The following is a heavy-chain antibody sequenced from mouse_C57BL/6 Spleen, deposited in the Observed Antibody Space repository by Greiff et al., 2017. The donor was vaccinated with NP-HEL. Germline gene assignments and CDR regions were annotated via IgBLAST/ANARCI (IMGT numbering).Heavy chain of an antibody. CDR2: ISYDGSN. Sequence: EVKLVESGPGLVKPSHSLSLTCSVTGYSITSGYYWNWIRQFPGNKLEWMGYISYDGSNNYNPSLKNRISITRDTSKNQFVLKLNSVTTEDTATYYCAREGIYYDYDGRFAYWGQGTLVTVSA. V-gene: IGHV3-6*01. CDR3: AREGIYYDYDGRFAY. CDR1: GYSITSGYY. J-gene: IGHJ3*01. D-gene: IGHD2-4*01.